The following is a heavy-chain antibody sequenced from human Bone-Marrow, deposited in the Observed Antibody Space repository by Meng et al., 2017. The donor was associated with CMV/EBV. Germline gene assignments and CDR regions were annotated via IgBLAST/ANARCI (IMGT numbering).Heavy chain of an antibody. J-gene: IGHJ4*02. D-gene: IGHD3-10*01. CDR3: ARVVVRGVSDY. CDR1: GGSISSSNW. V-gene: IGHV4-4*02. CDR2: IYHSGST. Sequence: SETLSLTCAVSGGSISSSNWWSWVRQPPGKGLEWIGSIYHSGSTYYNPSLKSRVTISVDTSKNQFSLKLSSVTAADTAVYYCARVVVRGVSDYWGQGTLVTVSS.